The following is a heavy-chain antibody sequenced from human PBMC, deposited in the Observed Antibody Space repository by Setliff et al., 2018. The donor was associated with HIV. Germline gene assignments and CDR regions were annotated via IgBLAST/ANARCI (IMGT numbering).Heavy chain of an antibody. CDR2: VNPGSGST. CDR3: ARRVSYATSGYSLGY. D-gene: IGHD5-12*01. J-gene: IGHJ4*02. Sequence: ASVKVSCKASGYTFINFYLHWVRLAPGQGLEWMGMVNPGSGSTVFAQKFQGRVTMTTDTSTNTVYLELTSLRSEDTAVYFCARRVSYATSGYSLGYWGQGTLVTVSS. V-gene: IGHV1-46*01. CDR1: GYTFINFY.